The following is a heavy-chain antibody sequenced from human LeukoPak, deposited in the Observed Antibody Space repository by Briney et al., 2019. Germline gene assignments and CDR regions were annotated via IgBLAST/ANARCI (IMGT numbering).Heavy chain of an antibody. CDR3: ARRHIVVVTSYDFDI. Sequence: SETLSLTCAVYGGSFSGYYWSWIRKPPGQGLEWIGEINHSGSTNYNPSLKSRVTISVDTSKNQFSLKLSSVTAADTAVYYCARRHIVVVTSYDFDIWGQGTMVTVSS. J-gene: IGHJ3*02. CDR1: GGSFSGYY. D-gene: IGHD2-21*02. CDR2: INHSGST. V-gene: IGHV4-34*01.